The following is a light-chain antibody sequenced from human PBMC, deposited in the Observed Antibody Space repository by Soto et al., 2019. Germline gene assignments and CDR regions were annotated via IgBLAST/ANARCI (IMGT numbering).Light chain of an antibody. Sequence: EVVMAQAPATLSVSPGERATLSCRASQSITSKLAWYQQKPGQTPRLLIYGASTRAAGVPARFSGSGSGTALTLTISGLQSEDFAVYYCQQYLRWPPSSFGRGTKLEIK. CDR3: QQYLRWPPSS. J-gene: IGKJ2*03. CDR1: QSITSK. CDR2: GAS. V-gene: IGKV3-15*01.